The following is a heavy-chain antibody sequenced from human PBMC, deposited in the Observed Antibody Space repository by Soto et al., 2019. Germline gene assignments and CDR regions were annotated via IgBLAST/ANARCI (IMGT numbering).Heavy chain of an antibody. CDR3: ASSTWMDWFDP. Sequence: EVQLVESGGGLVKPGGSLRLSCAASGLTSSNYAMNWVRQAPGKGLEWVSSISSSSTYIYYADSVKGRFTISRDNAKNSLYLQMNSLRAEDTAVYYCASSTWMDWFDPWGQGTLVTASS. CDR1: GLTSSNYA. J-gene: IGHJ5*02. D-gene: IGHD1-1*01. CDR2: ISSSSTYI. V-gene: IGHV3-21*02.